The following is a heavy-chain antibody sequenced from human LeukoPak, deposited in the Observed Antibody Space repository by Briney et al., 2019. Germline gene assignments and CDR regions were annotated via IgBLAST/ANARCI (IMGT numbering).Heavy chain of an antibody. CDR1: GFTFSSYW. V-gene: IGHV3-23*01. CDR3: AKDRGIYSSSWYSRSAEYFQH. J-gene: IGHJ1*01. CDR2: ISGSGGST. D-gene: IGHD6-13*01. Sequence: GGSLRLSCAASGFTFSSYWMSWVRQAPGKGLEWVSAISGSGGSTYYADSVKGRFTISRDNSKNTLYLQMNSLRAEDTAVYYCAKDRGIYSSSWYSRSAEYFQHWGQGTLVTVSS.